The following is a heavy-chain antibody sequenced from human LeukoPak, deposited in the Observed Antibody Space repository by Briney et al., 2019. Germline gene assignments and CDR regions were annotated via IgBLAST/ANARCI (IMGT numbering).Heavy chain of an antibody. D-gene: IGHD5-24*01. CDR3: ARQGKDGYRVVDY. V-gene: IGHV5-51*01. Sequence: GESLKISCKGSGYSFTSYWIGWVRQVPGKGLEWMGIIWPDDSDKRYSPSFQGQVTISADKSISTAYLQWSSLKASDTAMYYCARQGKDGYRVVDYWGQGTLVTVSS. CDR2: IWPDDSDK. CDR1: GYSFTSYW. J-gene: IGHJ4*02.